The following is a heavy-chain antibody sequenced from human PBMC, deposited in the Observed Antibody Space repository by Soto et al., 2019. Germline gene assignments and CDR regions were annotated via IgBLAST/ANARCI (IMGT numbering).Heavy chain of an antibody. CDR3: ARVMSNGHSDL. J-gene: IGHJ5*02. D-gene: IGHD2-8*01. CDR1: GYTFTSYG. V-gene: IGHV1-18*01. CDR2: ISAYNGNT. Sequence: ASVKVSCKASGYTFTSYGISWVRQAPGQGLEWMGWISAYNGNTNYAQKFQGRVTMTTDTSTSTAYMDLRSLGSDDTAVYYCARVMSNGHSDLWGQGTLVTVSS.